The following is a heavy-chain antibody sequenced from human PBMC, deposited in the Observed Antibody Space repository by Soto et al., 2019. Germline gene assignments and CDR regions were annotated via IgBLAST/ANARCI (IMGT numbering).Heavy chain of an antibody. CDR1: GFTFSSYG. J-gene: IGHJ5*02. Sequence: PGGSLRLSCAASGFTFSSYGMHWVRQAPGKGLEWVAVISYDGSNKYYADSVKGRFTISRDNSKNTLYLQMNSLRAEDTAVYYCAKSGGYCTNGVCHKNWFDPWGQGTLVTVSS. V-gene: IGHV3-30*18. CDR3: AKSGGYCTNGVCHKNWFDP. D-gene: IGHD2-8*01. CDR2: ISYDGSNK.